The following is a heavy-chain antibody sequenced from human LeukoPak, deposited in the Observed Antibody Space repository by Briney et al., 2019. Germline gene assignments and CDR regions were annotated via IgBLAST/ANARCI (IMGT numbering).Heavy chain of an antibody. CDR2: INPNSGGT. CDR3: ARDRTFSSGYYYADYFDY. D-gene: IGHD3-22*01. CDR1: GYTFTGYY. J-gene: IGHJ4*02. V-gene: IGHV1-2*02. Sequence: ASVKVSCKASGYTFTGYYMHWVRQAPGQGLEWMGWINPNSGGTNYAQKFQGRATMTRDTSISTAYMELSRLRSDDTAVYYCARDRTFSSGYYYADYFDYWGQGTLVTVSS.